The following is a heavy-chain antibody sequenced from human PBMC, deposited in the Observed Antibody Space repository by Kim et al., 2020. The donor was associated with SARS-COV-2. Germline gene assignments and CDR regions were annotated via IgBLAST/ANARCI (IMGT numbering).Heavy chain of an antibody. D-gene: IGHD3-9*01. Sequence: GGSLRLSCAASGFTFSSYAMHWVRQAPGKGLEWVAVISYDGSNKYYADSVKGRFTISRDNSKNTLYLQMNSLRAEDTAVYYCARERIFDILTGNYYFDYWGQGTLVTVSS. CDR1: GFTFSSYA. CDR3: ARERIFDILTGNYYFDY. V-gene: IGHV3-30*04. CDR2: ISYDGSNK. J-gene: IGHJ4*02.